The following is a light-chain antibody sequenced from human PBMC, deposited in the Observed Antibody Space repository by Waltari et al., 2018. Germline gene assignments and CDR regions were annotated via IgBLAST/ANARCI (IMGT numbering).Light chain of an antibody. V-gene: IGKV1-5*03. CDR2: KAS. Sequence: DIQMTQSPSTLSASVGDRVTITCRASQSISSWLAWYQQKPGKAPKLLIYKASSLESGVPSRFSGSGSGTEFTLTMSSLQPDDFATYYCQQYNSYSWTFGQGTKLEIK. CDR3: QQYNSYSWT. CDR1: QSISSW. J-gene: IGKJ2*01.